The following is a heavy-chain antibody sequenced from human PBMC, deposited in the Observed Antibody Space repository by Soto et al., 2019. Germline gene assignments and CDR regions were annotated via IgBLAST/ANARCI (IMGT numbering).Heavy chain of an antibody. D-gene: IGHD6-19*01. V-gene: IGHV3-74*01. CDR1: GFTFSTNW. Sequence: EVQLVESGGVLVQPGGSLRLSCAASGFTFSTNWMHWVRQAPGKGLVWVSRINRDGSSTNYADSVKGRFTISRDNAEKTLFLQMKSLTADDTAVYYCSRGPTGWYGFDYWGKGTLVTVSS. J-gene: IGHJ4*02. CDR3: SRGPTGWYGFDY. CDR2: INRDGSST.